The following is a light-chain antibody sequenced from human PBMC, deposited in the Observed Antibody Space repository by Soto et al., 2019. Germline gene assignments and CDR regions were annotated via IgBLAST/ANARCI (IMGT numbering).Light chain of an antibody. CDR1: SSDVGGYNY. J-gene: IGLJ1*01. V-gene: IGLV2-8*01. Sequence: QSALTQPPSASGSPGQSVTISCTGTSSDVGGYNYVSWYQQHPGKAPKLMIYEVTKRPSGVPDRFSGSKSGNTASLTVSGIQAEDEADYYCSSYSISDTPYVFGGGTKVTV. CDR2: EVT. CDR3: SSYSISDTPYV.